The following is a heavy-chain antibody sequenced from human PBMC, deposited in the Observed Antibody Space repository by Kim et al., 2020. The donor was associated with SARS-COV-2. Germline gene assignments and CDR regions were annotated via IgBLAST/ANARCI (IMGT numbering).Heavy chain of an antibody. D-gene: IGHD2-15*01. V-gene: IGHV3-30*18. Sequence: GGSLRLSCAASGFMFSSHGMHWVRQAPGKGLEWVAVVSYYGYNKYYTDSVKGRFTISRDNSKNTLNLQMNSLRPEDTAVYYCAKDQGGFCSGGSCSNGM. CDR3: AKDQGGFCSGGSCSNGM. J-gene: IGHJ6*01. CDR1: GFMFSSHG. CDR2: VSYYGYNK.